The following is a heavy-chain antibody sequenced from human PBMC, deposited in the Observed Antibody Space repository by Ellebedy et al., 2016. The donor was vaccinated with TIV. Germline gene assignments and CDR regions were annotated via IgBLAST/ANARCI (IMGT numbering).Heavy chain of an antibody. Sequence: AASVKVSCKASGGTFSSYAISWVRQAPGQGLEWMGGIIPIFGTANYAQKFQGRVTITADESTSTAYMELSSLRSEDTAVYYCRAFMVRGVITRNYYYYGMDVWGQGTTVTVSS. CDR2: IIPIFGTA. CDR3: RAFMVRGVITRNYYYYGMDV. J-gene: IGHJ6*02. V-gene: IGHV1-69*13. CDR1: GGTFSSYA. D-gene: IGHD3-10*01.